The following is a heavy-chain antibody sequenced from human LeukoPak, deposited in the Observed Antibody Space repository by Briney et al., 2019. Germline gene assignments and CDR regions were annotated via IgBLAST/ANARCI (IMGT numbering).Heavy chain of an antibody. CDR2: IYYSGST. D-gene: IGHD6-6*01. CDR3: ARTLAARHYYYYYMDV. J-gene: IGHJ6*03. V-gene: IGHV4-59*01. CDR1: GGCISSYY. Sequence: SETLSLTCTVSGGCISSYYWSWIRQPPGKGLEWIGYIYYSGSTNYNPSLKSRVTISVDTSKNQFSLKLSSVTAADTAVYYCARTLAARHYYYYYMDVWGKGTTVTVSS.